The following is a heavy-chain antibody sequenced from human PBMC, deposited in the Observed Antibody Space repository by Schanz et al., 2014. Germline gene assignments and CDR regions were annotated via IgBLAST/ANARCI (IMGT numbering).Heavy chain of an antibody. V-gene: IGHV3-33*08. J-gene: IGHJ4*02. Sequence: VQLVESGGGLVKPGGSLRLSCGVSGFTASSHSMNWVRQAPGKGLEWVAVIWYDGSNKYYADSVKGRFTVSRDNAENALYLQMNSLRAEDTGLYFCARGGSGSHYRLDYWGQGTLVTVSS. CDR3: ARGGSGSHYRLDY. D-gene: IGHD1-26*01. CDR1: GFTASSHS. CDR2: IWYDGSNK.